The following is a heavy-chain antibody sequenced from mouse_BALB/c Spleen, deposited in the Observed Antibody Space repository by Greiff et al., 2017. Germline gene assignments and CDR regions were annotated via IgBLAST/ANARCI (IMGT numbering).Heavy chain of an antibody. J-gene: IGHJ2*01. V-gene: IGHV1-7*01. D-gene: IGHD1-2*01. Sequence: QVQLQQSGAELAKPGASVKMSCKASGYTFTSYWMHWVKQRPGQGLEWIGYINPSTGYTEYNQKFKDKATLTADKSSSTAYMQLSSLTSEDSAVYYCARSLRPLCDYGGQGTTLTVSS. CDR1: GYTFTSYW. CDR3: ARSLRPLCDY. CDR2: INPSTGYT.